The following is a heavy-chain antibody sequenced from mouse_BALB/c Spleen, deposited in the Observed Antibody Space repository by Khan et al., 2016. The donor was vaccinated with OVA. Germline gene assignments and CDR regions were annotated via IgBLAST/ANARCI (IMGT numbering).Heavy chain of an antibody. V-gene: IGHV1S56*01. Sequence: VQLQQSGPALVKPGASVRISCKASAYTFTSSYIHWVKQRPGPGLEWVGWIYLGNINNNYTERFKGKPTLTADKSSSAAYMHLSSLTSEDSAVYFCARGGYGAFAYWGQGTLVTVSA. CDR1: AYTFTSSY. D-gene: IGHD2-2*01. CDR2: IYLGNINN. J-gene: IGHJ3*01. CDR3: ARGGYGAFAY.